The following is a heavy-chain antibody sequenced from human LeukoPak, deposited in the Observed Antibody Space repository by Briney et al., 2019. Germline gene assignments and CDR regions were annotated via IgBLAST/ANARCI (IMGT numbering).Heavy chain of an antibody. J-gene: IGHJ6*02. Sequence: SETLSLTCTVSGGSISSYYWSWIRQPPGKGLEWIGYIYYSGSTNYNPSLKSRVTISVDTSKNQFSLKLSSVTAADTAVYYCASLKTVVAATYYYYGMDVWGQGTTVTASS. V-gene: IGHV4-59*08. CDR3: ASLKTVVAATYYYYGMDV. CDR2: IYYSGST. D-gene: IGHD2-15*01. CDR1: GGSISSYY.